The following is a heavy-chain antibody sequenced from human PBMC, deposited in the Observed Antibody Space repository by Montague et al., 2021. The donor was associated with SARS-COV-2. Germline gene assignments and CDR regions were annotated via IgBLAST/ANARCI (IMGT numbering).Heavy chain of an antibody. CDR1: GLTFNDYT. Sequence: SLRLSCAASGLTFNDYTLNWVRQAPGKGLEWVSSISSSSNYIYYSDSAKGRFTISRDNAKNTLYLQMNSLRAEDTAVYFCAREWEVSMLYYYYGMDVWGQGTTVTVSS. V-gene: IGHV3-21*01. D-gene: IGHD2-8*01. CDR2: ISSSSNYI. CDR3: AREWEVSMLYYYYGMDV. J-gene: IGHJ6*02.